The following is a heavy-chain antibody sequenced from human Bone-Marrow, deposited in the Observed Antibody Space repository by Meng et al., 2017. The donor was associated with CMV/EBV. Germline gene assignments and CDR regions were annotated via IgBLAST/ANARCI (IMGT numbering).Heavy chain of an antibody. J-gene: IGHJ4*02. D-gene: IGHD2-2*01. CDR1: GGSISSGGYY. CDR2: IYYSGST. CDR3: ARSVVPAAVYDY. Sequence: SETLSLTCTVSGGSISSGGYYWSWIRQHPGKGLEWIGYIYYSGSTYYNPSLKSRVTISVDTSKNQFSLKLSSVTAADTAVYYCARSVVPAAVYDYWGQGTRVTVSS. V-gene: IGHV4-31*03.